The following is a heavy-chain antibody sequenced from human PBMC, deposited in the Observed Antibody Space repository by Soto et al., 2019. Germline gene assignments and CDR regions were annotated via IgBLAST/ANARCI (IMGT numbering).Heavy chain of an antibody. V-gene: IGHV3-49*03. CDR2: IRSKPYGGTT. D-gene: IGHD1-26*01. J-gene: IGHJ4*02. CDR1: GFSFGDYA. Sequence: PGGSLRLSCTASGFSFGDYALSWFRQAPGKGLEWLGFIRSKPYGGTTDYAASVKGRFTISRDDSESIAYLQMNSLKTEDTAVYYCSRDLGANHLPPNHLGYWGQGSIVTVSS. CDR3: SRDLGANHLPPNHLGY.